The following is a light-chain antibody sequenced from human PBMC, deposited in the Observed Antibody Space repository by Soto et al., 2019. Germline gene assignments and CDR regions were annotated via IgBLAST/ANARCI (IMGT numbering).Light chain of an antibody. Sequence: DIQMTQSPSSLSASVGDRVTITCRASQSMSSYLNWYQQKPGKAPKLLIYAASSLQSGVTSRFSGSGSGTDFTLNISSLQPEDFATYYCQQSYSTPPSFGQGTKVEIK. J-gene: IGKJ1*01. V-gene: IGKV1-39*01. CDR1: QSMSSY. CDR2: AAS. CDR3: QQSYSTPPS.